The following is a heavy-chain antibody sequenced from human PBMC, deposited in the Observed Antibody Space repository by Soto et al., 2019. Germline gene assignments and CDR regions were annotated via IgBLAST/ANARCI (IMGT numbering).Heavy chain of an antibody. CDR1: GFTFSSSD. D-gene: IGHD3-10*01. V-gene: IGHV3-23*01. J-gene: IGHJ1*01. Sequence: GSLRLSCAASGFTFSSSDMSWVRQGPEKGLEWVSGFSATDGSDPYYADSVKGRFTIARDMSENTLYLHMDSLRVEDTAVYYCAKDSDRDYFQHWGQGTLVTVSS. CDR2: FSATDGSDP. CDR3: AKDSDRDYFQH.